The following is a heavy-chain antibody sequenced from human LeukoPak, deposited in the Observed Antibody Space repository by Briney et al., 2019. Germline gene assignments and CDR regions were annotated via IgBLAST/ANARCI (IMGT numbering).Heavy chain of an antibody. CDR3: ARETSGLWPVYYMDV. CDR1: GYTFTIYG. D-gene: IGHD3-10*01. CDR2: IIPIFGTA. Sequence: ASVKVSCKASGYTFTIYGISWVRQATGQGLEWMGEIIPIFGTANYAQKFQGRVTITADESTSTAYMELSSLRSEDTAVYYCARETSGLWPVYYMDVWGKGTTVTISS. V-gene: IGHV1-69*13. J-gene: IGHJ6*03.